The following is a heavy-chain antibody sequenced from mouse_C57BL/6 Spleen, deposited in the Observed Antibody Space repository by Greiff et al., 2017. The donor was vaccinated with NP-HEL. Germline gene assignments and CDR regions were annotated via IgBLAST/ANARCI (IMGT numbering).Heavy chain of an antibody. V-gene: IGHV1-59*01. J-gene: IGHJ2*01. CDR1: GYTFTSYW. D-gene: IGHD1-1*01. CDR3: ARETITTVVAGDY. Sequence: QVQLQQPGAELVRPGTSVKLSCKASGYTFTSYWMHWVKQRPGQGLEWIGVIDPSDSYTNYNQKFKGKATLTVDTSSSTAYMQLSSLTSEDSAVYYCARETITTVVAGDYWGQGTTLTVSS. CDR2: IDPSDSYT.